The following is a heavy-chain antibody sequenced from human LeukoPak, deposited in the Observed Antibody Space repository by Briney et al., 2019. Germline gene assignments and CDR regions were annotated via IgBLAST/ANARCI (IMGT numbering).Heavy chain of an antibody. Sequence: GGSLKLSCAASGFTFTGSATHWVRQVSGKGLEGVGRIRSKANSYATAHAASVKGRFTVSRDDSKNTAYLQMGSLETEDTAVYYCTRLWDYGDYSGPFDYWGQGTLVTVSS. D-gene: IGHD4-17*01. J-gene: IGHJ4*02. CDR2: IRSKANSYAT. CDR3: TRLWDYGDYSGPFDY. CDR1: GFTFTGSA. V-gene: IGHV3-73*01.